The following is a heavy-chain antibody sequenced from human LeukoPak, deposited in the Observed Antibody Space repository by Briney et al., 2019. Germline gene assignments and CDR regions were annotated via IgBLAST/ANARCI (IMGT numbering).Heavy chain of an antibody. J-gene: IGHJ4*02. Sequence: GGSLRLSRAASGFTFSSYGMHWVRQAPGKGLEWVAVISYDGSSKYYADSVKGRFTISRDNSKNTLYLQMNSLRAEDTAVYYCAKERGPYDSSGYNDYWGQGTLVTVSS. CDR2: ISYDGSSK. V-gene: IGHV3-30*18. CDR3: AKERGPYDSSGYNDY. D-gene: IGHD3-22*01. CDR1: GFTFSSYG.